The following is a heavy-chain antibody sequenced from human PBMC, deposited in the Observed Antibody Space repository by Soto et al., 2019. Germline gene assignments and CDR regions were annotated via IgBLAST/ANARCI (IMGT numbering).Heavy chain of an antibody. J-gene: IGHJ5*02. D-gene: IGHD2-2*01. V-gene: IGHV4-30-4*01. CDR1: GDYIHVGGYY. CDR2: IYYTGKT. CDR3: GRDLTSNANCIDP. Sequence: PSETLSLTCSVSGDYIHVGGYYWTWIRQGPGKGLEWMGYIYYTGKTYYNPSLESRLTMSVDRSKNQFSLRLTSVTAADTAVYFCGRDLTSNANCIDPWGQGTLVTVSS.